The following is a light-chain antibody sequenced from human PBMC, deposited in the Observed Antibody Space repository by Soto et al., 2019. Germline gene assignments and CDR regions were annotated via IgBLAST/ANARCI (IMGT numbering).Light chain of an antibody. J-gene: IGLJ3*02. Sequence: ALTQPASVSGSPGQSITISCTGTSSDVGGYNYVSWYQQHPGKAPKLMLYEVSNRPSGVSNRFSGSKSGNTAFLTLSGLQAEDEADYYCSSYTSSSTLGVFGGGTKLTVL. CDR2: EVS. CDR3: SSYTSSSTLGV. CDR1: SSDVGGYNY. V-gene: IGLV2-14*01.